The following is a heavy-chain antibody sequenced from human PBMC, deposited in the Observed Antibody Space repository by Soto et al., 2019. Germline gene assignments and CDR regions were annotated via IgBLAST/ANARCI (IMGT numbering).Heavy chain of an antibody. CDR3: ARTYDGSGPNSGGYGFDI. Sequence: QVQLQESGPGLVKPSETLSLTCTVSGVSVSTYYWSWIRQPPGKGLEWIAYIYYSGSTNYNPSLRGRATISVDPSKNQFSRKLTSVTAADTAVYYCARTYDGSGPNSGGYGFDIWGQGTMVTVSS. J-gene: IGHJ3*02. V-gene: IGHV4-59*02. D-gene: IGHD3-22*01. CDR2: IYYSGST. CDR1: GVSVSTYY.